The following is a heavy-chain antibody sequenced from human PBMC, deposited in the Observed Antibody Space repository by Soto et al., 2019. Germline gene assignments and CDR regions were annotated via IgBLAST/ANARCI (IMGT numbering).Heavy chain of an antibody. Sequence: ASVKVTCKASGYTFTGYYMHWVRQAPGQGLEWMGWINPNSGGTNYAQKFQGWVTMTRDTSISTAYMELSRLRSDDTAVYYCARQVGIAARPTVTDYYYYGMDVWG. CDR3: ARQVGIAARPTVTDYYYYGMDV. CDR1: GYTFTGYY. J-gene: IGHJ6*02. CDR2: INPNSGGT. D-gene: IGHD6-6*01. V-gene: IGHV1-2*04.